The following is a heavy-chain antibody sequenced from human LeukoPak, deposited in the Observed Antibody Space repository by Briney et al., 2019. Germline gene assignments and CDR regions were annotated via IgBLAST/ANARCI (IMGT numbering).Heavy chain of an antibody. CDR1: GDSMSGYS. D-gene: IGHD3-10*01. Sequence: PSETLSLTCTISGDSMSGYSWSWLRQPAGKELEWIGRIYSSGFTEYNLSLDGRVTMSIETSKNQFSLMLDSVTAADTATYYCARLHIVTGTYFDSWGQGALVTVSS. CDR3: ARLHIVTGTYFDS. V-gene: IGHV4-4*07. CDR2: IYSSGFT. J-gene: IGHJ4*02.